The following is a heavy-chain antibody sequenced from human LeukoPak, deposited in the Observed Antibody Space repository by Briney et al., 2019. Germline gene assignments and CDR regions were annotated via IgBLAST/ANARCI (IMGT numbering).Heavy chain of an antibody. CDR3: ARWAGSYGHTYYFDY. Sequence: GESLKISCQASGYSFISYWIGWVRQMPGKGLEWMGIIHPGDSDTRYSPSFQGQVTISADKSITTAYLQWSSLKASDTAMYYCARWAGSYGHTYYFDYWGQGTLVTVSS. J-gene: IGHJ4*02. D-gene: IGHD5-18*01. CDR1: GYSFISYW. CDR2: IHPGDSDT. V-gene: IGHV5-51*01.